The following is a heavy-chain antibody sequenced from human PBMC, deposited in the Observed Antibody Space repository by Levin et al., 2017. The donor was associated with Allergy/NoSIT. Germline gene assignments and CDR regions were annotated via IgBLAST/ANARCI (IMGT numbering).Heavy chain of an antibody. CDR2: INHSGST. CDR3: ARVPNSYGYFSHFQH. J-gene: IGHJ1*01. Sequence: SETLSLTCAVYGGSFSGYYWSWIRQPPGKGLEWIGEINHSGSTNYNPSLKSRVTISVDTSKNQFSLKLSSVTAADTAVYYCARVPNSYGYFSHFQHWGQGTLVTVSS. CDR1: GGSFSGYY. V-gene: IGHV4-34*01. D-gene: IGHD5-18*01.